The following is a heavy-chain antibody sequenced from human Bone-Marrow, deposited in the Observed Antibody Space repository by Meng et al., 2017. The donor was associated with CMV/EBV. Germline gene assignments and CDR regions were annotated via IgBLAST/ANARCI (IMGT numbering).Heavy chain of an antibody. V-gene: IGHV4-61*01. CDR3: ARGSPSSSFYY. D-gene: IGHD6-6*01. CDR1: GGSVSSGSYY. Sequence: SETLSLTCTVSGGSVSSGSYYWIWHRQPQGKGLEWNGYISYSGSTNYNPSLKSRVTISVDTSKNQFSLKLSSVTAADTAVYYCARGSPSSSFYYWGQGTLVAVSS. CDR2: ISYSGST. J-gene: IGHJ4*02.